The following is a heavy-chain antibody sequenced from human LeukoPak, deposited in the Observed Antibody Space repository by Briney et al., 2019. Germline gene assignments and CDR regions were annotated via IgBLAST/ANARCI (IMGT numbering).Heavy chain of an antibody. V-gene: IGHV3-33*08. Sequence: GGSLRLSCAASGSTFRNYGMHWVRQAPGQGLEWVAVIWYDGSNKYYADSVKGRFTISRDNSKNTLYLQMNSLRGEDSAVYYCANYGDRYYFEYWGQGTLVSVSS. D-gene: IGHD4-17*01. CDR1: GSTFRNYG. J-gene: IGHJ4*02. CDR2: IWYDGSNK. CDR3: ANYGDRYYFEY.